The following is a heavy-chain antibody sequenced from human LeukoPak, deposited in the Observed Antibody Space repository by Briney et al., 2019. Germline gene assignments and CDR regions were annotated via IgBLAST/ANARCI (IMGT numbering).Heavy chain of an antibody. J-gene: IGHJ6*03. D-gene: IGHD6-13*01. Sequence: GASVKVSCKASGGTLSSYAISWVRQAPGQGLEWMGGIIPIFGTANYAQKFQGRVTITTDESTSTAYMELSSLRSEDTAVYYCARGDLPEISSSWDHYYYYYMDVWGKGTTVTVSS. V-gene: IGHV1-69*05. CDR1: GGTLSSYA. CDR2: IIPIFGTA. CDR3: ARGDLPEISSSWDHYYYYYMDV.